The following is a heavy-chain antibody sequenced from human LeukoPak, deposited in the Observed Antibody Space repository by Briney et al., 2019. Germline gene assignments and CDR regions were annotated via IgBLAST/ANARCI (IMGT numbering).Heavy chain of an antibody. CDR1: RCSFTNYW. J-gene: IGHJ6*03. CDR2: IYLGDSDT. V-gene: IGHV5-51*01. Sequence: GESLKISCQDSRCSFTNYWIGWVRQMPGKGLEWMGIIYLGDSDTRYSPSFQGQVTISADKSISTAYLQWSSLKASDTAMYYCARHNVSYYYGSGSYLYYYYYYMDVWGKGTTVTVSS. D-gene: IGHD3-10*01. CDR3: ARHNVSYYYGSGSYLYYYYYYMDV.